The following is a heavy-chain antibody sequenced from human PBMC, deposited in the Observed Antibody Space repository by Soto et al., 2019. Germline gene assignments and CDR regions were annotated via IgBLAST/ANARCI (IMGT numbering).Heavy chain of an antibody. V-gene: IGHV3-74*01. D-gene: IGHD3-3*01. Sequence: EVQLVESGGGLVPPGGSLRLSCAVSGFTFRSYWMHWVRQAPGKGLVLVSCINSDWSYTRYADSVKCRFTISRDNAKNTLYLQMNSPRAADTAVYYCARSISTIYGMHGWGHGTTVTVP. CDR1: GFTFRSYW. CDR3: ARSISTIYGMHG. J-gene: IGHJ6*02. CDR2: INSDWSYT.